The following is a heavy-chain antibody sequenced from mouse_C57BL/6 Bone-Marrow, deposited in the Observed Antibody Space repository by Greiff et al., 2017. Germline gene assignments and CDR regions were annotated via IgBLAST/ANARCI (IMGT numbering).Heavy chain of an antibody. D-gene: IGHD1-1*01. CDR1: GYTFTSYG. V-gene: IGHV1-81*01. J-gene: IGHJ3*01. CDR2: IYPRSGNT. CDR3: SRFYYGSSPFAY. Sequence: VQLQQSGAELARPGASVKLSCKASGYTFTSYGISWVKQRTGQGLEWIGEIYPRSGNTYYNEKFKGKATLTADKSSSTAYMELRILTSEDSAVYYCSRFYYGSSPFAYWGQGTLVTVSA.